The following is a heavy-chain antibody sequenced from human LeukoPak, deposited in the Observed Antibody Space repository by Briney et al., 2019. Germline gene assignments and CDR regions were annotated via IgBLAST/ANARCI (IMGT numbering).Heavy chain of an antibody. Sequence: GKSLRLSCVASRFPLSSSAMHWVRQAPGKGLEWVAFVSYDGKMTNYADSVKGRFIISRDNSKNTLFPQMNSLRPDDTALYYCTNIALAGTFDYWGQGTLVTVSS. CDR3: TNIALAGTFDY. CDR2: VSYDGKMT. D-gene: IGHD6-19*01. CDR1: RFPLSSSA. J-gene: IGHJ4*02. V-gene: IGHV3-30*04.